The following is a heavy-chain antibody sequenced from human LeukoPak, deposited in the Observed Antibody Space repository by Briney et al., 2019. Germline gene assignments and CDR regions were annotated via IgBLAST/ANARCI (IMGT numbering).Heavy chain of an antibody. V-gene: IGHV1-46*01. CDR3: ARVKGQETGYYNPWYYYYYMDV. CDR2: INPSGGST. J-gene: IGHJ6*03. D-gene: IGHD3-9*01. CDR1: GYTFTSYY. Sequence: ASVKVSCKASGYTFTSYYMHWVRQAPGQGLEWMGIINPSGGSTSYAQKFQGRVTMTRDMSTSTVYMELSSLRSEDTAVYYCARVKGQETGYYNPWYYYYYMDVWGKGTTVTVSS.